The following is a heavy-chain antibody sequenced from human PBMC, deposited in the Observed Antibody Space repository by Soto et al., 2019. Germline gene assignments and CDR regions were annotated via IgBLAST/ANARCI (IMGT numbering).Heavy chain of an antibody. V-gene: IGHV4-30-4*01. Sequence: QVQLQESGPGLVKPSQTLSLTCTVSGGSISSGDYYWSWIRQPPGKGLEWIGYIYYSGSTYYNPSLKSRVTISVDTSKNQFSLKLSSVTAADTAVYYCASERRGDYHLVLYNWFDPWGQGTLVTVSS. D-gene: IGHD4-17*01. CDR2: IYYSGST. CDR1: GGSISSGDYY. J-gene: IGHJ5*02. CDR3: ASERRGDYHLVLYNWFDP.